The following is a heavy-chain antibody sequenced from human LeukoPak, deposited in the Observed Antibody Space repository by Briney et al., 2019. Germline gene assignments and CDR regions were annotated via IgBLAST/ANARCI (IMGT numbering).Heavy chain of an antibody. J-gene: IGHJ4*02. V-gene: IGHV1-18*01. CDR2: ISAYNGNT. Sequence: ASVKVSCKASGYTFTSYGISWVRQAPGQGLEWMGWISAYNGNTNYAQKLQGRVTMTTDTSTSTAYMELRSLRSDDTAVYYCARTPEYYYDSSGYYPYYFDYWGLGTLVTVSS. CDR3: ARTPEYYYDSSGYYPYYFDY. CDR1: GYTFTSYG. D-gene: IGHD3-22*01.